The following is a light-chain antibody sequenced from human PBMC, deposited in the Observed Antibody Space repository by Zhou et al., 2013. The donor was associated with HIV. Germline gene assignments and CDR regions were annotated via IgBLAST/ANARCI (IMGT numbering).Light chain of an antibody. J-gene: IGKJ3*01. V-gene: IGKV1-NL1*01. CDR3: QQYDNLPLT. CDR2: GAS. Sequence: DIQMTQSPSSLSASVGDRVTITCQASQDISSSLAWYQQIRGKPPKLLIYGASKLQSGVPARFSGGGSGTDYTLTISSLQPEDFATYYCQQYDNLPLTFGPGTRVDIK. CDR1: QDISSS.